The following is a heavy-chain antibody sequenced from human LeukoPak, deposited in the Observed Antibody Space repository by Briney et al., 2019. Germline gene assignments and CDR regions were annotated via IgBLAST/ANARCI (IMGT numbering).Heavy chain of an antibody. CDR3: ARPSGDILTGYYGL. J-gene: IGHJ4*02. CDR2: INHSGST. V-gene: IGHV4-34*01. CDR1: GGSSSGYY. Sequence: SETLSLTCAVYGGSSSGYYWSWIRQPPGKGLEWIGEINHSGSTNYNPSLKSRATISVDTSKNQFSLKLRSVTAADTAVYYCARPSGDILTGYYGLWGQGTLVTVSS. D-gene: IGHD3-9*01.